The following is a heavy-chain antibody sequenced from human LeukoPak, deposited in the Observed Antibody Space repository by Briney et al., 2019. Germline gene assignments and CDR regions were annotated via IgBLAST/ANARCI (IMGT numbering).Heavy chain of an antibody. D-gene: IGHD6-19*01. CDR2: VNPSGGSA. CDR1: GYTFTSYH. J-gene: IGHJ4*02. V-gene: IGHV1-46*01. Sequence: ASVKVSCKASGYTFTSYHMHWVRQAPGQGLEWMGIVNPSGGSATYAQKFQGRVTMTRDTPTSTVYMEVSSLRSEDTAVYYCARARLGSSASADCWGQGTLVTVSS. CDR3: ARARLGSSASADC.